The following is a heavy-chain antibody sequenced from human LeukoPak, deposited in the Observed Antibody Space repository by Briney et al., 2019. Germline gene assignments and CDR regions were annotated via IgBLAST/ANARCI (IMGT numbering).Heavy chain of an antibody. CDR3: ATFGDFGVVIGYYYYGMDV. CDR2: ISSSGSTI. Sequence: GRSLRLSCAASGFTFSDYYMSWIRQAPGKGLEWVSYISSSGSTIYYADSVKGRFTISRDNAKNSLYLQMNSLRAEDTAVYYCATFGDFGVVIGYYYYGMDVWGQGTTVTVSS. CDR1: GFTFSDYY. V-gene: IGHV3-11*01. D-gene: IGHD3-3*01. J-gene: IGHJ6*02.